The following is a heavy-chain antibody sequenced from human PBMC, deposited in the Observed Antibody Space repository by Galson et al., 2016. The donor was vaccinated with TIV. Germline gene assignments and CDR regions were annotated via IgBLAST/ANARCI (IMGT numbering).Heavy chain of an antibody. CDR1: GGSIKNGDFF. D-gene: IGHD4/OR15-4a*01. Sequence: TLSLTCTVFGGSIKNGDFFWTWIRQPPGKGLEWIGYVYYSGRTNYSPSLQSRLSLSVDTSKNQFSLRLSSVTAADTAVYYCVGDAGPYYHGLDIWGQGTMVTVSS. CDR2: VYYSGRT. V-gene: IGHV4-30-4*01. J-gene: IGHJ3*02. CDR3: VGDAGPYYHGLDI.